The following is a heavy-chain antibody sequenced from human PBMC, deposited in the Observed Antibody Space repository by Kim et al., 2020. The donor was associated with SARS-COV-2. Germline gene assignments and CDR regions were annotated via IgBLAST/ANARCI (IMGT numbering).Heavy chain of an antibody. J-gene: IGHJ6*01. CDR3: AKDLKSGGYYYYYGMDV. V-gene: IGHV3-30*18. CDR2: LSYDGSSQ. CDR1: GFNFGIYG. Sequence: GGSLRLSCAASGFNFGIYGMHWVRQAQGKGLERVAFLSYDGSSQAYGDSVKGRLTISRDNSKNTLYLQLNSLRPEDTAVDYCAKDLKSGGYYYYYGMDV. D-gene: IGHD1-26*01.